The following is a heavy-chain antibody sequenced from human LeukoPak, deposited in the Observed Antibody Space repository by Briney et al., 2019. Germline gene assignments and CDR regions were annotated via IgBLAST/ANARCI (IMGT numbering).Heavy chain of an antibody. V-gene: IGHV4-34*01. Sequence: KPSETLSLTCAVCGGSFSGYYWSWIRQPPGKRLEWIGEINHSGSTNYNPSLKSRVTISVDTSKNQFSLKLSSVTAADTAVYYCARVHYGSGSSFYYYYYYGMDVWGQGTTVTVSS. J-gene: IGHJ6*02. CDR3: ARVHYGSGSSFYYYYYYGMDV. D-gene: IGHD3-10*01. CDR1: GGSFSGYY. CDR2: INHSGST.